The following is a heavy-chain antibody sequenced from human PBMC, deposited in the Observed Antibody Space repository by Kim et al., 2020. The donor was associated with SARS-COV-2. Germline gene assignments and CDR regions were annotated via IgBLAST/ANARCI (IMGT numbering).Heavy chain of an antibody. D-gene: IGHD3-10*01. CDR2: INHSGST. Sequence: SETLSLTCAVYGGSFSGYYWSWIRQPPGKGLEWIGEINHSGSTNYNPSLKSRVTISVDTSKNQFSLKLSSVTAADTAVYYCTRGRRGFSMVRGVYSFDYWGQGTLVTASS. V-gene: IGHV4-34*01. CDR1: GGSFSGYY. CDR3: TRGRRGFSMVRGVYSFDY. J-gene: IGHJ4*02.